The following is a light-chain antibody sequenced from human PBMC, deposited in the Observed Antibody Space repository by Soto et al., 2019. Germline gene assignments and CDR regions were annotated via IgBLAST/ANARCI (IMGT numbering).Light chain of an antibody. CDR2: DNS. Sequence: QSVLTQPPSVSAAPGQKVTISCSGSSSNIGNDYVSWYQQLPGTAPNLVIYDNSERPSGTHDRFSGSKSGTSATLGITGLQTGEQADYYCGTWDSRMSTYIFGTGTKLTVL. CDR3: GTWDSRMSTYI. V-gene: IGLV1-51*01. CDR1: SSNIGNDY. J-gene: IGLJ1*01.